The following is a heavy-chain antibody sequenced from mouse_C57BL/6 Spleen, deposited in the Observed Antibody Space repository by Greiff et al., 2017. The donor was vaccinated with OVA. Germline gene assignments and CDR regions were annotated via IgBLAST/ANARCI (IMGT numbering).Heavy chain of an antibody. CDR2: IDPSDSYT. CDR1: GYTFTSYW. CDR3: ARREPISVNWYFDV. Sequence: QVQLKQPGAELVMPGASVKLSCKASGYTFTSYWMHWVKQRPGQGLEWIGEIDPSDSYTNYNQKFKGKSTLTVDKSSSTAYMQLSILTSEDSTVYYSARREPISVNWYFDVWGTGTTVTVSS. V-gene: IGHV1-69*01. D-gene: IGHD6-5*01. J-gene: IGHJ1*03.